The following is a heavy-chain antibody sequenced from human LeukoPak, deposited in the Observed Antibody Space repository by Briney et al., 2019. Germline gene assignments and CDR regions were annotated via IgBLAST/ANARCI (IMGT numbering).Heavy chain of an antibody. CDR1: GFTFTSYG. Sequence: GRSLRLSCAASGFTFTSYGMHWVRQAPGKGLEWVAVIWYDGRNKYYVDSVKGRFTISRDNSKNTVYLQMNSLRAEDTAVYFCARDLSIVVFDYWGQGTLVTVSS. CDR3: ARDLSIVVFDY. V-gene: IGHV3-33*01. CDR2: IWYDGRNK. J-gene: IGHJ4*02. D-gene: IGHD3-22*01.